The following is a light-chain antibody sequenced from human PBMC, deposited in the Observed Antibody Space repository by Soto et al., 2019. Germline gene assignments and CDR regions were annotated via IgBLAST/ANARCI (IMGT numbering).Light chain of an antibody. Sequence: IVMTQSPATLSVSLGERVTLSCWASQSVINNLAWYQQQPGQAPRLLIYGASSMATGVPDRFSGSGSGTDFSITISRREPEDVAVYYCQQYGSSARTFGQGTKVDIK. CDR2: GAS. V-gene: IGKV3-20*01. CDR1: QSVINN. J-gene: IGKJ1*01. CDR3: QQYGSSART.